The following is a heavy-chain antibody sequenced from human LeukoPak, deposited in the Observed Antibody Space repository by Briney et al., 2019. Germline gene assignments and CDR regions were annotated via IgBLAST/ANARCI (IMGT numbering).Heavy chain of an antibody. CDR1: GFTFSTYG. Sequence: GGSLRLSCAASGFTFSTYGMSWVRQAPGKGLEWVSEISGSGAGTHYADSEKGRFTISRDNSKNTVYLQMNSLRSGDTAVYYCAKDYQLLTSYYDYYMDVWGKGTTVTVSS. CDR2: ISGSGAGT. V-gene: IGHV3-23*01. D-gene: IGHD2-2*01. CDR3: AKDYQLLTSYYDYYMDV. J-gene: IGHJ6*03.